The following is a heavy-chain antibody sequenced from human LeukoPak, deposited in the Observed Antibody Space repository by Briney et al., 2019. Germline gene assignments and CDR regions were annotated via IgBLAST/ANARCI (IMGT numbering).Heavy chain of an antibody. V-gene: IGHV4-38-2*01. Sequence: SETLSLTCAVSCYSISSDYYWGWIRQPPGKGLEWIGNIYHSGSTYYSPSLKSRVTISVDTSKNQFSLKLSSVTAADTAVYYCARLDCSSTSCYGGYNWFDPWGQGTLVTVSS. D-gene: IGHD2-2*01. J-gene: IGHJ5*02. CDR2: IYHSGST. CDR3: ARLDCSSTSCYGGYNWFDP. CDR1: CYSISSDYY.